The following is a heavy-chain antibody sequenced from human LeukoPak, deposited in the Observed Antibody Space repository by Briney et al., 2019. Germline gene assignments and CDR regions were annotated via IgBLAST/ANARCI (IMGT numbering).Heavy chain of an antibody. D-gene: IGHD6-13*01. CDR1: GFTFSSYE. Sequence: GGSLRLSCAASGFTFSSYEMNWVRQAPGKGLEWVSYISSSGSTIYYADSVKGRFTISRDNSKNTLYLQMNSLRAEDTAVYYCANGDSSSWVPGDYWGQGTLVTVSS. V-gene: IGHV3-48*03. J-gene: IGHJ4*02. CDR3: ANGDSSSWVPGDY. CDR2: ISSSGSTI.